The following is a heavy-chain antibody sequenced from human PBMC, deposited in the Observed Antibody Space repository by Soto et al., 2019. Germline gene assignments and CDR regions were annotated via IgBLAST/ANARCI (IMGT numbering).Heavy chain of an antibody. CDR2: IGSSDNII. CDR3: ERDLGYYESSGYFDY. Sequence: GGSLRLSCGASGFTFSDYYMSWIRQAPGKGLEWVSYIGSSDNIIYYADSVKGRFTISRDNAKNSLYLQMNSLRAEDTAVYYCERDLGYYESSGYFDYWGQGTPVTVSS. J-gene: IGHJ4*02. D-gene: IGHD3-22*01. V-gene: IGHV3-11*01. CDR1: GFTFSDYY.